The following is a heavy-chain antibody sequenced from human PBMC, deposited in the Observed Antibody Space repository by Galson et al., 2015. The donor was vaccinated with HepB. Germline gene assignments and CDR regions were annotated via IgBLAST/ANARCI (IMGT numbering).Heavy chain of an antibody. V-gene: IGHV1-2*02. J-gene: IGHJ5*02. CDR1: GYTFTGYY. CDR2: INPNSGGT. CDR3: ARSRANYDILTGNWFDP. Sequence: SVKVSCKASGYTFTGYYMHWVRQAPGQGLEWMGWINPNSGGTNYAQKFQGRVTMTRDTSISTAYMELSRLRSDDTAMYYCARSRANYDILTGNWFDPWGQGTLVTVSS. D-gene: IGHD3-9*01.